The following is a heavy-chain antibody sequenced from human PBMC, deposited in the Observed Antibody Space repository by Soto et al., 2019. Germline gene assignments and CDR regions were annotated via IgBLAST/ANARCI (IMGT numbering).Heavy chain of an antibody. V-gene: IGHV3-7*03. CDR1: GFTFSSYW. Sequence: GGSLRLSCAASGFTFSSYWMSWVRQAPGKGLEWVANIKQDGSEKYYVDSVKDRFTISRDNAKNSLYLQMNSLRAEDTAVYYCASLLTADAFDIWGQGTIVTVSS. CDR3: ASLLTADAFDI. D-gene: IGHD1-20*01. CDR2: IKQDGSEK. J-gene: IGHJ3*02.